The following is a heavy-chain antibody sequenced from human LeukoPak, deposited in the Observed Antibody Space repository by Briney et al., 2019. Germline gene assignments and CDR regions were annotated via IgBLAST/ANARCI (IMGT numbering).Heavy chain of an antibody. CDR2: ISWNSGSI. J-gene: IGHJ4*02. CDR1: GFSLDDYA. CDR3: ATTQKGG. V-gene: IGHV3-9*01. Sequence: GGSLRLSCAASGFSLDDYAMHWVRQAPGKGLEWVSGISWNSGSIGYADSVKGRFTISRDNAKISLYLQMNSLRAEDTAVYYCATTQKGGWGQGTLVTVSS. D-gene: IGHD1-1*01.